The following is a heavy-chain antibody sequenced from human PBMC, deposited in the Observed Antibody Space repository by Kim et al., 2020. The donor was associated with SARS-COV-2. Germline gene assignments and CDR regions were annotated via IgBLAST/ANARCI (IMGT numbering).Heavy chain of an antibody. CDR3: ARDQNGYFDYYYYYYYMDV. V-gene: IGHV3-7*01. CDR2: IKQDGSEK. J-gene: IGHJ6*03. CDR1: GFTFSSYW. D-gene: IGHD5-12*01. Sequence: GGSLRLSCAASGFTFSSYWMSWVRQAPGKGLEWVANIKQDGSEKYYVDSVKGRFTISRDNAKNSLYLQMNSLRAEDTAVYYCARDQNGYFDYYYYYYYMDVWGKGTTVTVSS.